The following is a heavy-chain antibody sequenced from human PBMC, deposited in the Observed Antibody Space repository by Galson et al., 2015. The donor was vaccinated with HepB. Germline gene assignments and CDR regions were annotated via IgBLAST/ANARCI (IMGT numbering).Heavy chain of an antibody. CDR1: GGTFSSYA. CDR3: ASLLWLPPHYYYYGMDV. Sequence: SVKVSCKASGGTFSSYAISWVRQAPGQGLEWMGGIIPIFGTANYAQKFQGRVTITADESTSTAYMELSSLRSEDTAVYYCASLLWLPPHYYYYGMDVWGQGTTVTVSS. J-gene: IGHJ6*02. D-gene: IGHD6-19*01. V-gene: IGHV1-69*13. CDR2: IIPIFGTA.